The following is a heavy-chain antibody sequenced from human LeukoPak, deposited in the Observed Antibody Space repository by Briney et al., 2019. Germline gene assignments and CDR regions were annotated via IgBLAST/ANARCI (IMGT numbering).Heavy chain of an antibody. J-gene: IGHJ6*02. CDR2: IKKDGRET. CDR1: GFAFQTYW. V-gene: IGHV3-7*05. Sequence: PGGSLRLSCAASGFAFQTYWMTWVRQAPGKGLEWVASIKKDGRETYYVDSVKGRFTISRDNAKKSLDLQMSSPRAEDTALYYCARGHYGMDVWGQGTTVTVS. CDR3: ARGHYGMDV.